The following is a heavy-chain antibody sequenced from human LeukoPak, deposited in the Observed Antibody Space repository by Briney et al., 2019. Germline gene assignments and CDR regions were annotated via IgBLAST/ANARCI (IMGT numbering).Heavy chain of an antibody. Sequence: SETLSLTCTVSGGSISSYYWSWIRQPPGKGLEWIGYIYYSGSTNYNPSLKSRVTMSVDTSKNQFSLKLSSVTAADTAVYYCAGVDTAMVDAFDIWGQGTMVTVSS. CDR2: IYYSGST. D-gene: IGHD5-18*01. J-gene: IGHJ3*02. V-gene: IGHV4-59*01. CDR1: GGSISSYY. CDR3: AGVDTAMVDAFDI.